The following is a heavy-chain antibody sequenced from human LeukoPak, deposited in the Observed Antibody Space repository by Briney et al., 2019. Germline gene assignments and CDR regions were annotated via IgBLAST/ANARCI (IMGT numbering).Heavy chain of an antibody. CDR2: IYYSGST. V-gene: IGHV4-39*02. Sequence: PSETLCVTCTVSGDSITSSSSYWGWIRQPPGKGLEWIGSIYYSGSTYYNPSLKSRVTISVDTSKNHFSLWLSSVTAADTAVYYCASYFIRGPHHFDYWGQGTMVTVSS. CDR3: ASYFIRGPHHFDY. CDR1: GDSITSSSSY. J-gene: IGHJ4*02. D-gene: IGHD3-10*01.